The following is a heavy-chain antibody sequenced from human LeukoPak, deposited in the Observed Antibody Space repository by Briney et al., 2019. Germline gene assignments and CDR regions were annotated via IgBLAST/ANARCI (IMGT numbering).Heavy chain of an antibody. V-gene: IGHV3-49*03. D-gene: IGHD2-2*01. CDR1: GFTFGDYA. Sequence: GGSLRLSCTASGFTFGDYAMSWFRQAPGKGLEWVGFIRSQTCGGTTEYAASVKGRFIISRDDSKSIAYLQMNSLKTEDTAVYYCTSSAMPLAFDYWGQGTLVTVSS. CDR3: TSSAMPLAFDY. CDR2: IRSQTCGGTT. J-gene: IGHJ4*02.